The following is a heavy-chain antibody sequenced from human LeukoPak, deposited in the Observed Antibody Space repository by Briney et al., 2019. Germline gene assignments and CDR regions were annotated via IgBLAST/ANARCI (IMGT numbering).Heavy chain of an antibody. CDR1: GGSISSDY. Sequence: SETLSLTCTVSGGSISSDYWSWMRQPPGKGLEWIVFLHYSGSTNYNPSLKSRVTMSVDTSKNQFSLKLSSVTAADTAVYYCARDKRVAVAGTYIYYYYMDVWGNGTTVTISS. J-gene: IGHJ6*03. CDR3: ARDKRVAVAGTYIYYYYMDV. CDR2: LHYSGST. D-gene: IGHD6-19*01. V-gene: IGHV4-59*12.